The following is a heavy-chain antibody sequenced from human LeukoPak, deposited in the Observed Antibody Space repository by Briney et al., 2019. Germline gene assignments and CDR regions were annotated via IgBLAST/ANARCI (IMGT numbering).Heavy chain of an antibody. CDR1: GFTFSSYG. D-gene: IGHD6-13*01. Sequence: GGSLRLSCAASGFTFSSYGVHWVRQAPGKGLEWVAVISYDGSNKYYADSVKGRFTISRDNSKNTLYLQMNSLRAEDTAVYYCAKSGAAAGNDLGYWGQGTLVTVSS. CDR2: ISYDGSNK. CDR3: AKSGAAAGNDLGY. V-gene: IGHV3-30*18. J-gene: IGHJ4*02.